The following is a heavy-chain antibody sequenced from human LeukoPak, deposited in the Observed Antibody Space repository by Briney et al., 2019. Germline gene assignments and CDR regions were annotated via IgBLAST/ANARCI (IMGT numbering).Heavy chain of an antibody. CDR2: ISDSGST. Sequence: SETLSLTCVVSGGSLSTHHWSWIRQSPGRGLEWIGYISDSGSTNYNPSLKSRVTISVDTSRNQFSLKLSSMTAADTAVYYCASLAVAGLSEGYWGQGTLVIVSS. CDR1: GGSLSTHH. V-gene: IGHV4-59*08. D-gene: IGHD6-19*01. J-gene: IGHJ4*02. CDR3: ASLAVAGLSEGY.